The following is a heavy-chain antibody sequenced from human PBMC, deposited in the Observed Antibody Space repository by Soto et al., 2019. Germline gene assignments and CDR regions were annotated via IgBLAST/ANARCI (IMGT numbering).Heavy chain of an antibody. V-gene: IGHV1-18*01. D-gene: IGHD3-10*01. CDR3: ARDPYYGSGSYSNWFDP. J-gene: IGHJ5*02. Sequence: QVQLVQSGAEVKKPGASVKVSCKASGYTFTSYGISWVRQAPGQGLEWMGWISAYNGNTNYAQKLQGRVTMTTDTPXSXXYMELRGLRSDDTAVYYCARDPYYGSGSYSNWFDPWGQGTLVTVSS. CDR2: ISAYNGNT. CDR1: GYTFTSYG.